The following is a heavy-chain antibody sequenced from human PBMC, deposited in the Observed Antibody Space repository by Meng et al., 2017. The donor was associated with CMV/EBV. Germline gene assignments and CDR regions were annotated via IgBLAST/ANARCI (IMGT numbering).Heavy chain of an antibody. V-gene: IGHV4-39*07. CDR3: ARDLPYDFWSGYYRYYYYGMDV. CDR2: IYYSGST. CDR1: GGSISSSSYY. Sequence: GSLRLSCTVSGGSISSSSYYWGWIRQPPGKGLEWIGSIYYSGSTYYNPSLKSRVTISVDTSKNQFSLKLRYVTAADTAVYYCARDLPYDFWSGYYRYYYYGMDVWGQGTTVTVSS. J-gene: IGHJ6*02. D-gene: IGHD3-3*01.